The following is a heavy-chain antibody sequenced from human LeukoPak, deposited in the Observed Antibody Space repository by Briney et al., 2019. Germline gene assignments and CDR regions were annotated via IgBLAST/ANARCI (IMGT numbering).Heavy chain of an antibody. CDR2: ISNSGGTT. D-gene: IGHD3-22*01. CDR3: ARSRYDSKGFQH. V-gene: IGHV3-23*01. Sequence: GGSLRLSCAASGFTFRSYAMSWIRQAPGRGLEWVAEISNSGGTTYYEGSVKGRFTVSRDNSKNTLYLQMNSLRAEDTAVYYCARSRYDSKGFQHWGQGTLVTVSS. CDR1: GFTFRSYA. J-gene: IGHJ1*01.